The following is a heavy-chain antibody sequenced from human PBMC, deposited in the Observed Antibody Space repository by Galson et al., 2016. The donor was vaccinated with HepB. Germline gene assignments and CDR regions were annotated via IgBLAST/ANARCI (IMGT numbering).Heavy chain of an antibody. J-gene: IGHJ4*02. CDR1: GFTFNTYS. Sequence: SLRLSCAASGFTFNTYSMNWVRQAPGKGLEWVSTISGSGSSTYYVDSVKGRFTISRDSSTNTVYLQLNSLRAEDTAVYYCAKAVARAAARSGMDVWGQGALVTVSS. D-gene: IGHD2-2*01. V-gene: IGHV3-23*01. CDR2: ISGSGSST. CDR3: AKAVARAAARSGMDV.